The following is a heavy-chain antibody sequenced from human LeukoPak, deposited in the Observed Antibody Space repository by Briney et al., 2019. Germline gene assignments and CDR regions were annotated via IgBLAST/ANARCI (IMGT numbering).Heavy chain of an antibody. CDR2: IYYSGST. D-gene: IGHD4-17*01. CDR3: ERRIGVTTNWYFDL. Sequence: SETLSLTCTVSVGSISSYNWSSIPPPPGKRLGCIWYIYYSGSTNYNPSLKSRVSISVDTSKHQFSLKLSSVTAADAAVYYCERRIGVTTNWYFDLWGRGTLVTVSS. J-gene: IGHJ2*01. V-gene: IGHV4-59*08. CDR1: VGSISSYN.